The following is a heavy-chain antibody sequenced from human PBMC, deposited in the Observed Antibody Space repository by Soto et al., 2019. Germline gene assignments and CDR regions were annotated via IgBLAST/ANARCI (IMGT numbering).Heavy chain of an antibody. V-gene: IGHV1-18*01. CDR2: ISTDKGKT. J-gene: IGHJ4*02. CDR1: GYTFTSFG. CDR3: ATRSPAFDY. Sequence: ASVKVSCKASGYTFTSFGISWVRQAPGQGLEWMGWISTDKGKTNYAQKFQGRVTMTTDTSTSTAYMELRSLRSDDTAVYYCATRSPAFDYWGQGTLVTVSS.